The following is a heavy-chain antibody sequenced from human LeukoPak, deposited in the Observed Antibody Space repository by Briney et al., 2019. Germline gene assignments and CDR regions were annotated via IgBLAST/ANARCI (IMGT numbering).Heavy chain of an antibody. J-gene: IGHJ3*02. CDR3: ARVPNCSGGSCYSADAFDI. Sequence: ASVKVSCKASGYTFTSYGISWVRQAPGQGLEWMGWISAYNGNTNYAQKLQGRVTMTTDTSTSTAYMELRSLRSDDTAVYYCARVPNCSGGSCYSADAFDIWGQGTMVTVSS. V-gene: IGHV1-18*01. D-gene: IGHD2-15*01. CDR1: GYTFTSYG. CDR2: ISAYNGNT.